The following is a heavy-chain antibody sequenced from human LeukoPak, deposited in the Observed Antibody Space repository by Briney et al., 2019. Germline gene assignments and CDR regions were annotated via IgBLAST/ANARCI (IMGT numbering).Heavy chain of an antibody. CDR1: GGSISSNNW. D-gene: IGHD4-23*01. CDR3: ARHTVVVYWYFDL. CDR2: IYHSGST. Sequence: SGTLSLTCAVSGGSISSNNWWSWVRQPPGKGLEWIGEIYHSGSTDYNPSLKSRVTISVDTSKNQFSLKLSSVTAADTAVYYCARHTVVVYWYFDLWGRGTLVTVSS. J-gene: IGHJ2*01. V-gene: IGHV4-4*02.